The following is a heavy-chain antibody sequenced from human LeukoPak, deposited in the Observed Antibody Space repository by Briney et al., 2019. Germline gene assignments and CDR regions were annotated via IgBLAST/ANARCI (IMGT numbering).Heavy chain of an antibody. CDR3: ARAPVEEALLDY. CDR1: RYTFTSYD. J-gene: IGHJ4*02. CDR2: MNPNSGNT. Sequence: GASVKVSCKASRYTFTSYDINWVRQATGQGLEWMGWMNPNSGNTGYAQKFQGRVTMTRNTSISTAYMELSSLRSEDTAVYYCARAPVEEALLDYWGQGTLVTVSS. V-gene: IGHV1-8*01.